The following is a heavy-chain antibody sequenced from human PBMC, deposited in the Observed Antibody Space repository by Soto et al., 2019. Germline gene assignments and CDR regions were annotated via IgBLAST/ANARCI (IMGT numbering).Heavy chain of an antibody. Sequence: ASVNVSCKASGYTFTSYYMHWVRQAPGQGLEWMGIINPSGGSTSYAQKFQGRVTMTRDTSTSTVYMELSSLRSEDTAVYYCARGGDSSGYYCRDYFDYWGQGSLDIGSA. CDR2: INPSGGST. D-gene: IGHD3-22*01. CDR3: ARGGDSSGYYCRDYFDY. V-gene: IGHV1-46*01. CDR1: GYTFTSYY. J-gene: IGHJ4*02.